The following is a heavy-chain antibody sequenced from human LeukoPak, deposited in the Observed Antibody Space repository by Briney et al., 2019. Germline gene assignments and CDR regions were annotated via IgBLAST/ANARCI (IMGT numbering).Heavy chain of an antibody. J-gene: IGHJ5*02. D-gene: IGHD6-19*01. V-gene: IGHV4-39*01. Sequence: SETLSLTCTVSGVSTTNGIYYWAWIRQSPGKGLEWIGSVHNVGSTYYNLSLRSRVTMSIDTSKNQFSLRLNSVTAADTAVYYCARHAEYNSGWHFYLHLWGQGILVTVSS. CDR1: GVSTTNGIYY. CDR3: ARHAEYNSGWHFYLHL. CDR2: VHNVGST.